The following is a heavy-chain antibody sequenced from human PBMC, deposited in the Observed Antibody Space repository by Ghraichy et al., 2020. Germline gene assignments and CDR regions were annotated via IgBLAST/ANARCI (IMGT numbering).Heavy chain of an antibody. CDR2: ISHDGSKK. V-gene: IGHV3-30*18. CDR1: GFIFSNAW. Sequence: GGSLRLSCAASGFIFSNAWMNWVRQAPGKGLEWVSLISHDGSKKYYADSVKGRFTISRDNSKSTLHLQMNSPRADDTAIYYCAKDSSGWYASLNYFYYGMDVWGQGTTVTVSS. CDR3: AKDSSGWYASLNYFYYGMDV. J-gene: IGHJ6*02. D-gene: IGHD6-19*01.